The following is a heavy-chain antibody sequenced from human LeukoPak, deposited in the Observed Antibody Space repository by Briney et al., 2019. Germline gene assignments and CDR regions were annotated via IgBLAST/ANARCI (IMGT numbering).Heavy chain of an antibody. CDR2: ISYDGSNK. V-gene: IGHV3-30-3*01. CDR3: ARDRTTALDY. CDR1: GFTFGSYA. J-gene: IGHJ4*02. Sequence: GGSLRLSCAASGFTFGSYAMHWVRQAPGKGLEWVAVISYDGSNKYYADSVKGRFTISRDNSKNTLYLQMNSLRAEDTAVYYCARDRTTALDYWGQGTLVTVSS. D-gene: IGHD1-7*01.